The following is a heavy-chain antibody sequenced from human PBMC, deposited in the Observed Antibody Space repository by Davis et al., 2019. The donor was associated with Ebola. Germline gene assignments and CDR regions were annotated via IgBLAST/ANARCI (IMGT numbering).Heavy chain of an antibody. D-gene: IGHD5-18*01. CDR1: GGSITSGAYS. CDR3: ARVASYGDYFDY. J-gene: IGHJ4*02. V-gene: IGHV4-30-2*01. Sequence: SETLSLTCAVSGGSITSGAYSWTWIRQPPGKGLEWIGYVYHSGRTYYNPSVKSRITISIDRSKNQFSLRLNSVTAADTAVYYCARVASYGDYFDYWGLGTLVTVSS. CDR2: VYHSGRT.